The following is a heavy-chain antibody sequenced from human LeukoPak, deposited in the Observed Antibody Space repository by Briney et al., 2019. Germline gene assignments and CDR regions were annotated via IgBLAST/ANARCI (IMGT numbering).Heavy chain of an antibody. CDR2: INHSGST. CDR3: ARAYQSIAAAGTSWFDP. D-gene: IGHD6-13*01. V-gene: IGHV4-34*01. J-gene: IGHJ5*02. CDR1: GGSFSGYY. Sequence: SETLSLTCAVYGGSFSGYYWSWIRQPPGKGLEWIGEINHSGSTNYNPSLKSRVTISVDTSKNQFSLKLSSVTAADTAVYYCARAYQSIAAAGTSWFDPWGQGTLVTVSP.